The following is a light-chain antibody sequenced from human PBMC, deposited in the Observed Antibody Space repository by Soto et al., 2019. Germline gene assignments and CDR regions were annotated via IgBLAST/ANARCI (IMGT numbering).Light chain of an antibody. CDR2: GAS. V-gene: IGKV3-20*01. CDR1: QSVSSSY. J-gene: IGKJ5*01. Sequence: EIVLTQCPGTLSLSPGERATLSCRASQSVSSSYLAWYQQKPGQAPRLLIYGASSRATGIPDRFSGSGSGTDFTLTISRLEPEDFAVSYCQQYGSSPPITFGQGTRLEIK. CDR3: QQYGSSPPIT.